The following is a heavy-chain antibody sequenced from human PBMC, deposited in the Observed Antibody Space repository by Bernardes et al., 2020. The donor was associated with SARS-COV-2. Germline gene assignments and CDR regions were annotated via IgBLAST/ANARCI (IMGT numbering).Heavy chain of an antibody. D-gene: IGHD2-15*01. Sequence: GGSLRLSCAASGFIFSSYGMHWVRQAPGKGLEWVAVIWYDGSNKYYVDSVKGRFTISRDNSKNTVNLQMNSLRAEDTAVYYCARGFIGCYSGCGFDYWGQGTLVTGSS. CDR2: IWYDGSNK. CDR3: ARGFIGCYSGCGFDY. J-gene: IGHJ4*02. V-gene: IGHV3-33*01. CDR1: GFIFSSYG.